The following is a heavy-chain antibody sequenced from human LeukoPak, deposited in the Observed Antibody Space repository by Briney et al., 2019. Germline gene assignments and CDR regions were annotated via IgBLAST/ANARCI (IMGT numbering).Heavy chain of an antibody. J-gene: IGHJ4*02. V-gene: IGHV4-39*07. CDR2: IYYSGST. CDR1: GGSISSSSYY. D-gene: IGHD3-22*01. CDR3: ARERYYYDSSGYLDY. Sequence: SEALSLTCTVSGGSISSSSYYWGWIRQPPGKGLEWIGSIYYSGSTYYNPSLKSRVTISVDTSKNQFSLKLSSVTAADTAVYYCARERYYYDSSGYLDYWGQGTLVTVSS.